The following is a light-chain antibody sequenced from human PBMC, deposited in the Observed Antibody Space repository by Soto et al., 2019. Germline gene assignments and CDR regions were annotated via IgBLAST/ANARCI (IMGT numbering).Light chain of an antibody. V-gene: IGKV1-39*01. CDR2: AAS. CDR1: QSISSY. Sequence: DLQMTQSPSSLSASVGDRVTITCRASQSISSYLNWYQQKPGKAPKLLIYAASSLQSGVPSRFSGSGSGTDFTLTISSLQPEDFATYYCQQSYSPRLTFGGGTKVEIK. J-gene: IGKJ4*01. CDR3: QQSYSPRLT.